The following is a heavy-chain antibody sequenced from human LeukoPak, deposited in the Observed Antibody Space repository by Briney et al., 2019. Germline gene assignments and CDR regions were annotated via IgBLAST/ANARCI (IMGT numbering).Heavy chain of an antibody. V-gene: IGHV3-30*02. Sequence: PGGSLRLSCAASGFTFSSYGMHWVRQAPGKGLEWVAFIRYDGSDKYYADSVKGRFTISRDNSKNTLYLQMDSLRVEDTAVYYCAKNYGFDYWGQGTLVTVSS. CDR2: IRYDGSDK. J-gene: IGHJ4*02. CDR3: AKNYGFDY. CDR1: GFTFSSYG. D-gene: IGHD3-10*01.